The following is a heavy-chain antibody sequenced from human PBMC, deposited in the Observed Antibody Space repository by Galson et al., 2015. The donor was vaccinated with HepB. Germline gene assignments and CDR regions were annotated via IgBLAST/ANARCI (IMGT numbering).Heavy chain of an antibody. Sequence: SLRLSCAASGSTFSGYAMSWVRQAPGTGLEWVSGISGSGGNSYYGDSVKGRFTISRDNSNNTLYLQMHSLRAEDTAVYYCAKGDYYGSGSFVKYYYGMDVWGQGTTVTVSS. V-gene: IGHV3-23*01. D-gene: IGHD3-10*01. J-gene: IGHJ6*02. CDR2: ISGSGGNS. CDR1: GSTFSGYA. CDR3: AKGDYYGSGSFVKYYYGMDV.